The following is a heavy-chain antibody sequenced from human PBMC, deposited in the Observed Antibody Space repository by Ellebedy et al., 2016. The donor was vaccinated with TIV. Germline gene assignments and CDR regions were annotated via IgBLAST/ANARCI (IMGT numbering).Heavy chain of an antibody. Sequence: ASVKVSCKASGGTFSSYAISWVRQAPGQGLEWMGRIIPILGIANYAQKFQGRVTITADKSTSTAYMELSSLRSEDKAVYYCARGAYDSSGGFDYWGQGTLVTVSS. V-gene: IGHV1-69*04. CDR1: GGTFSSYA. CDR3: ARGAYDSSGGFDY. CDR2: IIPILGIA. J-gene: IGHJ4*02. D-gene: IGHD3-22*01.